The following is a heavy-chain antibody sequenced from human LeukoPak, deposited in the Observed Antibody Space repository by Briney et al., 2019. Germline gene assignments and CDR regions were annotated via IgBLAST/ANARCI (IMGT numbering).Heavy chain of an antibody. V-gene: IGHV3-66*01. D-gene: IGHD4-17*01. CDR3: ARGLGDYLSYYFDY. Sequence: GGSLRLSCAASGFTVSSNYMSWVRQAPGKGLEWVSVIYSGGSTYYADSVKGRFTISRDNSKNTLYLQMNSLRAEDTAVYYCARGLGDYLSYYFDYWGQGTLVTVSS. J-gene: IGHJ4*02. CDR1: GFTVSSNY. CDR2: IYSGGST.